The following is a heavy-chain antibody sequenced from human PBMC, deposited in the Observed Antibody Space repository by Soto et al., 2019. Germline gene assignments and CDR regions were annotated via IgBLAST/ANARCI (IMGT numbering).Heavy chain of an antibody. D-gene: IGHD3-3*01. CDR3: AKEIWSGPMDV. CDR1: GFTFSSYG. J-gene: IGHJ6*02. CDR2: IYDGSNN. Sequence: QVQLVESGGGVVQPGRSLRLSCAASGFTFSSYGMHWVRQAPGKGLEWVAVIYDGSNNYYADSVKCRFTISRDNSKTTLYRQMNSLRAEDTAVYYCAKEIWSGPMDVWGQGTTVT. V-gene: IGHV3-30*18.